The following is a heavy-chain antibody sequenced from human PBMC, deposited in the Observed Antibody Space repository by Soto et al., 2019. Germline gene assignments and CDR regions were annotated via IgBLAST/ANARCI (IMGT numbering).Heavy chain of an antibody. CDR2: ISYDGGNQ. D-gene: IGHD1-20*01. J-gene: IGHJ4*02. CDR1: GFTFSSYP. Sequence: GGSLRLSCEASGFTFSSYPMHWVRQAPGKGLEWVTVISYDGGNQYYADSVKGRFTISRDNSKDTLYLQMHSLRSDDTAVYFCARGPITQSSFIDHWGQGTLVTVSS. V-gene: IGHV3-30-3*01. CDR3: ARGPITQSSFIDH.